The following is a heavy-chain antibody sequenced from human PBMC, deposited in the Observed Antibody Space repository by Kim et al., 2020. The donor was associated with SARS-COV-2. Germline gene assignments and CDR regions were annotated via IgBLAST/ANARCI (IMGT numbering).Heavy chain of an antibody. CDR3: ARVYCSGGSCYFAFDI. V-gene: IGHV4-34*01. D-gene: IGHD2-15*01. J-gene: IGHJ3*02. CDR1: GGSFSGYY. CDR2: INHSGST. Sequence: SETLSLTCAVYGGSFSGYYWSWIRQPPGKGLEWIGEINHSGSTNYNPSLKSRVTISVDTSKNQFSLKLSSVTAADTAVYYCARVYCSGGSCYFAFDIWG.